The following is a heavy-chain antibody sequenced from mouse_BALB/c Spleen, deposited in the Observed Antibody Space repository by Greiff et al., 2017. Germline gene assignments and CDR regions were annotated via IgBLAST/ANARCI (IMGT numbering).Heavy chain of an antibody. Sequence: DVKLVESGGDLVKPGGSLKLSCAASGFTFSSYGMSWVRQTPDKRLEWVATISSGGSYTYYPDSVKGRVTITRDNAKNTLYLQMSSLKSEDTAMYYCARQGYYGSSEDYWGQGTTLTVSS. J-gene: IGHJ2*01. CDR2: ISSGGSYT. CDR1: GFTFSSYG. CDR3: ARQGYYGSSEDY. D-gene: IGHD1-1*01. V-gene: IGHV5-6*02.